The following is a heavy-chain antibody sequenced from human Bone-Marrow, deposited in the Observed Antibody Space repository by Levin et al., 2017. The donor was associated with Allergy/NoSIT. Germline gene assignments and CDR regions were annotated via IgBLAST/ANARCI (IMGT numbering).Heavy chain of an antibody. D-gene: IGHD2-15*01. J-gene: IGHJ6*03. Sequence: KSGESLKISCKSSGYTFTSYGISWVRQAPGQGLEWVGWISADNGDTNFAQKLQGRITMTTDTSTSTAYMELRSLRFDDTAVYYCARVPGGYCSGGTCYSFHMDVWGKGTTVTVSS. CDR3: ARVPGGYCSGGTCYSFHMDV. V-gene: IGHV1-18*01. CDR2: ISADNGDT. CDR1: GYTFTSYG.